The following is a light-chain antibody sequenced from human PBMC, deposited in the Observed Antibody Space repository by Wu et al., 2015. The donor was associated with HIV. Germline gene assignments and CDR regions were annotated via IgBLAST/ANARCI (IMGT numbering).Light chain of an antibody. CDR2: DSA. CDR1: QSVNWY. V-gene: IGKV3-11*01. CDR3: QQRSSWPWT. J-gene: IGKJ1*01. Sequence: DILLTQSPATLSLSPGERATLSCRASQSVNWYLAWFQQKPGQVPRLLIYDSANRATGIPGRFSGSGSGTDFTLTINSLEPEDSAVYYCQQRSSWPWTFGQGTKVEIK.